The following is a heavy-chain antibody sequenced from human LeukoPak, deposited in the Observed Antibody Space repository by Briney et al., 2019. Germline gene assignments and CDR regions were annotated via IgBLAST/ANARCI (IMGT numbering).Heavy chain of an antibody. J-gene: IGHJ4*02. CDR2: ISGSGAGT. CDR3: ATRTLYCSTSRCYLDY. V-gene: IGHV3-23*01. Sequence: GGSLRLSCAASGFTFSNYAMGWVRQAPGKGREWVSSISGSGAGTYYADSVKGRFTISRDNSKNTLYLQMSSLRAADTAVYYCATRTLYCSTSRCYLDYWGRGTLVTVSS. CDR1: GFTFSNYA. D-gene: IGHD2-2*01.